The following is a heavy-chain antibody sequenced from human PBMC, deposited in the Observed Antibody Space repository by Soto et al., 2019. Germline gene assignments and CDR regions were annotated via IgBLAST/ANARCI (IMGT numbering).Heavy chain of an antibody. CDR3: ARVELRYYGMDV. J-gene: IGHJ6*02. V-gene: IGHV4-31*03. Sequence: SETLSLTCTVSGGSISSGGYYWSWIRQHPGKGLEWIGYIYYSGSTYYNPSLKNRVNISVDTSKKQFSPKLSSVTAADTAVYYCARVELRYYGMDVWGQGTTVT. CDR1: GGSISSGGYY. CDR2: IYYSGST. D-gene: IGHD1-1*01.